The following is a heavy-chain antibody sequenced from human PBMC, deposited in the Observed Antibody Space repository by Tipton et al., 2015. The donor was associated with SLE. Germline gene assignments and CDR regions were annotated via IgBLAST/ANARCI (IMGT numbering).Heavy chain of an antibody. V-gene: IGHV4-39*07. J-gene: IGHJ5*02. CDR1: GGSISSSSYY. Sequence: TLSLTCTVSGGSISSSSYYWGWIRQPPGKGLEWIGSIYYSGSTYYNPSLKSRVTISVDTSKNQFSLKLSSVTAADTAVYYCARGDYSNYSSWGQGTLVTVSS. CDR2: IYYSGST. D-gene: IGHD4-11*01. CDR3: ARGDYSNYSS.